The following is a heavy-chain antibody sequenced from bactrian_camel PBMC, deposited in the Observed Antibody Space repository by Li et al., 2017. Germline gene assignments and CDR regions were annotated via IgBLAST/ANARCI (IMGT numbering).Heavy chain of an antibody. D-gene: IGHD4*01. J-gene: IGHJ4*01. V-gene: IGHV3S53*01. CDR1: KDIDILCG. CDR2: IKKDGAT. Sequence: HVQLVESGGESVQAGGSLKLSCVASKDIDILCGMDWCRMAPGNMRVKVSSIKKDGATTYADFAKDRFSISQDNAKNAVYLQMNSLKPEDTAVYYCVPGGYAAIATMMTLDYWGQGTQVTVS. CDR3: VPGGYAAIATMMTLDY.